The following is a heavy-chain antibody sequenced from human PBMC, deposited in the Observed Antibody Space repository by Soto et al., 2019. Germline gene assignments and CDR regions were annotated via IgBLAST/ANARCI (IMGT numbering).Heavy chain of an antibody. J-gene: IGHJ6*02. CDR3: ARKIAVAGNYYYYYGMDV. V-gene: IGHV6-1*01. D-gene: IGHD6-19*01. CDR1: GDGVSSNSAA. Sequence: LSLTCAISGDGVSSNSAAWNWIRQSPSRGLEWLGRTYYRSKWYNDYAVSVKSRITINPDTSKNQFSLQLNSVTPEDTAVYYCARKIAVAGNYYYYYGMDVWGQGSHGHRL. CDR2: TYYRSKWYN.